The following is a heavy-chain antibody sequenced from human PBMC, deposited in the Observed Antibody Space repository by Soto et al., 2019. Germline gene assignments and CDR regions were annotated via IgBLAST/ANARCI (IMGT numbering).Heavy chain of an antibody. CDR2: IYHSGST. D-gene: IGHD3-3*01. Sequence: SETLSLTCAVSGGSISSSNWWSWVRQPPGKGLEWIGEIYHSGSTNYNPSPKSRVTISVDKSKNQFSLKLSSVTAADTAVYYCARAMSGYYDFWSGYCYGCGFEYWGQGTLVTVSS. J-gene: IGHJ4*02. CDR1: GGSISSSNW. CDR3: ARAMSGYYDFWSGYCYGCGFEY. V-gene: IGHV4-4*02.